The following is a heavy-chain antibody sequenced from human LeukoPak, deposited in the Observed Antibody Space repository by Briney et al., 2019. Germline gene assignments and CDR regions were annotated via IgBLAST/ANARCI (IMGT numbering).Heavy chain of an antibody. CDR1: GYTFTSYD. V-gene: IGHV1-8*01. D-gene: IGHD1-26*01. J-gene: IGHJ4*02. Sequence: ASVKVSCKASGYTFTSYDINWVRQATGQGLEWMGWMNPNSGNTGYAQKFQGRVTMTRNTSISTAYMELSSLRSEDTAVYYCARVRVNGRYFDYWGQGTLVTVSS. CDR2: MNPNSGNT. CDR3: ARVRVNGRYFDY.